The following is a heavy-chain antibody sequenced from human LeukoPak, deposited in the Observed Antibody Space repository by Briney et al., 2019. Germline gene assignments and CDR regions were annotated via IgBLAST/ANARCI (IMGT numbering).Heavy chain of an antibody. Sequence: SETLSLTCAVYGGSFSGYYWSWIRQPPGKGLEWIGEINHSGSTNYNPSLKSRVTISVDTSKNQFSLKLSSVTTADTAVYYCARSRRLWTYYYYYKDVWGKGTTVTVSS. CDR1: GGSFSGYY. CDR2: INHSGST. J-gene: IGHJ6*03. D-gene: IGHD5-18*01. CDR3: ARSRRLWTYYYYYKDV. V-gene: IGHV4-34*01.